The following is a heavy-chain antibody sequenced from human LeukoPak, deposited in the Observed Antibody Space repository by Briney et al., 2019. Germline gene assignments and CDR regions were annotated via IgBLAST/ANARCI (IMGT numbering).Heavy chain of an antibody. D-gene: IGHD6-6*01. Sequence: PSETLSLTCAVYGGSFSGYYWSWIRQPPGKGLEWIGETNHSGSTNYNPSLKSRVTISVDTSKNQFSLKLSSVTAADTAVYYCARSTSRPRPFDYWGQGTLVTVSS. CDR2: TNHSGST. CDR3: ARSTSRPRPFDY. V-gene: IGHV4-34*01. CDR1: GGSFSGYY. J-gene: IGHJ4*02.